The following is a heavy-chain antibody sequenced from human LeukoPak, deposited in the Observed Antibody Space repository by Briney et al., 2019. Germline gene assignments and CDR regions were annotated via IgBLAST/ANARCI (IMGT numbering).Heavy chain of an antibody. CDR3: ARDRGYSGYAHGY. CDR1: GFTFSSYA. V-gene: IGHV3-21*06. D-gene: IGHD5-12*01. CDR2: IINSSYI. Sequence: GESLRLSCAASGFTFSSYALGWIRQAPGKGLEWVSSIINSSYIYYSDSVKGRFTISRDNTKNTLHLQMDSLRAEDTALYFCARDRGYSGYAHGYWGQGTLVTVSS. J-gene: IGHJ1*01.